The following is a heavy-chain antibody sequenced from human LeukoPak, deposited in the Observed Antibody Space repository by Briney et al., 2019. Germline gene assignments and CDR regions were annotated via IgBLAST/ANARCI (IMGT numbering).Heavy chain of an antibody. CDR1: GFTFDDYA. D-gene: IGHD6-19*01. J-gene: IGHJ3*02. Sequence: GGSLRLSCAAPGFTFDDYAMHWVRQAPGKGLEWVSGISWNSGSIGYADSVKGRFTISRGNAKNSLYLQMNSLRAEDTALYYCAKAGLSSGWSFPAFDIWGQGTMVTVSS. CDR3: AKAGLSSGWSFPAFDI. CDR2: ISWNSGSI. V-gene: IGHV3-9*01.